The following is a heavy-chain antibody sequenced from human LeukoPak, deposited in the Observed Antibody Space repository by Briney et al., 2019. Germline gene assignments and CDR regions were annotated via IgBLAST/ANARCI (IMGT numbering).Heavy chain of an antibody. CDR3: AREGSRWAWFDP. V-gene: IGHV4-59*01. CDR2: IYYSGGT. D-gene: IGHD2-15*01. Sequence: SETLSLTCTVSGGSISSYYWSWIRQPPGKGLEWIGYIYYSGGTNYNPSLKSRVTISVDTSKNQFSLKLSSVTAADTAVYYCAREGSRWAWFDPWGQGTLVTVSS. J-gene: IGHJ5*02. CDR1: GGSISSYY.